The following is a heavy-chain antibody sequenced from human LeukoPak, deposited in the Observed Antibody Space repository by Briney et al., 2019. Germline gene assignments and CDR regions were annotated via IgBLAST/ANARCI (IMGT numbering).Heavy chain of an antibody. V-gene: IGHV4-34*01. CDR2: INHSGST. D-gene: IGHD5-18*01. CDR1: GGSFSGYY. Sequence: SETLSLTCAVSGGSFSGYYWSWIRQPPGKGLEWIGEINHSGSTNYNPSLKSRVTISVDTSKNQFSLKLSSVTAADTAVYYCARALSRGYSYGRARYFDYWGQGTLVTVSS. CDR3: ARALSRGYSYGRARYFDY. J-gene: IGHJ4*02.